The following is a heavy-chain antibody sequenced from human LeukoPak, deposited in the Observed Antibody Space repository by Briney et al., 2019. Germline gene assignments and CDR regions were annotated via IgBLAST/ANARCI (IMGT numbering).Heavy chain of an antibody. CDR3: ARTPSTSETAAGSFDY. Sequence: PGGSLRLSCAASGFTFSSYAMHWVRQAPGKGLEWVAVISYDGSNKYYADSVKGRFTISRDNSKNTLYLQMNSLRAEDTAVYYCARTPSTSETAAGSFDYWGQGTLVTVSS. D-gene: IGHD6-13*01. CDR2: ISYDGSNK. V-gene: IGHV3-30*04. CDR1: GFTFSSYA. J-gene: IGHJ4*02.